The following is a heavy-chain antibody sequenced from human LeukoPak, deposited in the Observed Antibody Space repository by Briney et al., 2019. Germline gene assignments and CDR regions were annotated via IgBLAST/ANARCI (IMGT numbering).Heavy chain of an antibody. D-gene: IGHD3-10*01. CDR2: TDTSGNYI. CDR3: ARGRSITLLRGVAMSDGFDI. V-gene: IGHV3-21*06. Sequence: GEYLKISCEASGFTFSNYGMNWVRQAPGKGLEWVSFTDTSGNYIYYGDSVKGRFTISRDNARNLLFLQMNGLRAEDTAVYYCARGRSITLLRGVAMSDGFDIWGQGAMVAVYS. J-gene: IGHJ3*02. CDR1: GFTFSNYG.